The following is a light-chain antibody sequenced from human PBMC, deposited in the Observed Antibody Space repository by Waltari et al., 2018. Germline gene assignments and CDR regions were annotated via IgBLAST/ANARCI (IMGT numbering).Light chain of an antibody. J-gene: IGKJ3*01. Sequence: DIVMTQSPLSLPVTPGEPASISCRSSQSILDSDGYNYFDWYLQKPGQSQQLLIYWASNRASGVPDRFSGSGSGTDFTLRISRVEAEDVGVYYCMQALQTFTFGPGTKVDIK. CDR1: QSILDSDGYNY. CDR2: WAS. V-gene: IGKV2-28*01. CDR3: MQALQTFT.